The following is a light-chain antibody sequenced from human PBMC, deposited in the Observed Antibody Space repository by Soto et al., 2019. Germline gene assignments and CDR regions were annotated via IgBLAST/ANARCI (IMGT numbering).Light chain of an antibody. Sequence: ETMMTQSPATLSVSPGERATLSCRASQSVSSNLAWYQQKPGQAPRLLIYGASTRATGIPARFSGSGSGTEFTLTISSLQSEDFAVYYCQQYNNWPRTFGQGTKAEIK. CDR1: QSVSSN. V-gene: IGKV3D-15*01. CDR2: GAS. J-gene: IGKJ1*01. CDR3: QQYNNWPRT.